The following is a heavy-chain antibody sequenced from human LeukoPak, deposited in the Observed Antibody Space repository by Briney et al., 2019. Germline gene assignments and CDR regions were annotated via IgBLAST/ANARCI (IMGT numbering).Heavy chain of an antibody. CDR2: ISSSGSTI. Sequence: GGSLRLSCAASGFTFSDYYMSWIRQAPGKGLEWVSYISSSGSTIYYADSVKGRFTISRDNAKNSLYLQMNSLRAEDTAVYYCAREVTTVTTDFRNWFDPWGQGTLVTVSS. J-gene: IGHJ5*02. V-gene: IGHV3-11*04. D-gene: IGHD4-17*01. CDR3: AREVTTVTTDFRNWFDP. CDR1: GFTFSDYY.